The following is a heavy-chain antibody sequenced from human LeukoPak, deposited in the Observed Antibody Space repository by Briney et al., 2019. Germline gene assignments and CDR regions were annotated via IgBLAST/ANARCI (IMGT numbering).Heavy chain of an antibody. CDR3: AKRGVVIRVILVGFHKEAYYFDS. Sequence: GGSLRLSCAVSGITLSNYGMSWVRQAPGKGPEWVAGISDSGGRTNYADSVKGRFTISRDSPKNTVYLQMNSLRAEDTAVYFCAKRGVVIRVILVGFHKEAYYFDSWGQGALVTVSS. CDR1: GITLSNYG. V-gene: IGHV3-23*01. D-gene: IGHD3-22*01. CDR2: ISDSGGRT. J-gene: IGHJ4*02.